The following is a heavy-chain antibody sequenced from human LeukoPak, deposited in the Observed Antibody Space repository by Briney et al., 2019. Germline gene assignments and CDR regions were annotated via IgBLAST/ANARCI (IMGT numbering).Heavy chain of an antibody. CDR2: ISGSGGST. D-gene: IGHD5-12*01. Sequence: GGSLRLSCAASGFTFSSYAMSWDRRAPGKGLEWVSAISGSGGSTYYADSVKGRFTISRDNSKNTLYLQMNSLRAEDTAVYYCAKDPIDIVATIRVRGSYYFDYWGQGTLVTVSS. J-gene: IGHJ4*02. CDR1: GFTFSSYA. V-gene: IGHV3-23*01. CDR3: AKDPIDIVATIRVRGSYYFDY.